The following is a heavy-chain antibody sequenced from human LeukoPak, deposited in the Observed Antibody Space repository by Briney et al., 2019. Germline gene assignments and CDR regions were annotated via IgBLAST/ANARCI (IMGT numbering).Heavy chain of an antibody. CDR1: GFTFSSFA. CDR2: FGNDGLT. J-gene: IGHJ4*02. Sequence: GGSLRLSCAASGFTFSSFAMSWVRQAPGRGLEWVSSFGNDGLTYYADSVKGRFIISRDNSKNTLFLQMNSLRVEDTAIYYSARRPVVINNFFYSDYWGQGALVIVSS. D-gene: IGHD3-3*01. CDR3: ARRPVVINNFFYSDY. V-gene: IGHV3-23*01.